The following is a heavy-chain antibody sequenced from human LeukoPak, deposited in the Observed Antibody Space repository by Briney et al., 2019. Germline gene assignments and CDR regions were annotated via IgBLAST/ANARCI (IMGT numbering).Heavy chain of an antibody. Sequence: KTSETLSLTCIVSGGSISGYYWSWIRQPAGKGLEWIGYIHYSGSTNSKPSLKSRVTISVDTSKNQFSLKLSSVTAADTAVHYCARSTSGGYYYALDYWGQGTLVTVSS. V-gene: IGHV4-59*08. CDR2: IHYSGST. CDR3: ARSTSGGYYYALDY. J-gene: IGHJ4*02. CDR1: GGSISGYY. D-gene: IGHD3-22*01.